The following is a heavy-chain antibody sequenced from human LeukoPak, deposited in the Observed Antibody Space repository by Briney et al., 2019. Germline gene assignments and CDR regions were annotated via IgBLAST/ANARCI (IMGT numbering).Heavy chain of an antibody. Sequence: GRSLRLSCAVSVFIFSIYGTHGARRAPHRGVEWGTVIWYDGSNKYYADSVKGRFTISRDNSKNTLYLQMNSLRAEDTAVYYCVRSSMAAAGPFDYWGQGILVTVSS. D-gene: IGHD6-13*01. CDR3: VRSSMAAAGPFDY. CDR2: IWYDGSNK. V-gene: IGHV3-33*01. J-gene: IGHJ4*02. CDR1: VFIFSIYG.